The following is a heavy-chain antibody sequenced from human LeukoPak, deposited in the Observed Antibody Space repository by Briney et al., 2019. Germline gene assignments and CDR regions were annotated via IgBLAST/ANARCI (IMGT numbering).Heavy chain of an antibody. J-gene: IGHJ4*02. CDR3: ARDEAPSRWFL. CDR1: GGSISSGVFY. V-gene: IGHV4-31*03. Sequence: PSETLSLTCTVSGGSISSGVFYWSWIRQHPGKGLEWIGFVHNSGSTNYNPSLKSRVTISVDTSRNQFSLKLTSVTAADTAVYYCARDEAPSRWFLWGQGTLVTVSS. CDR2: VHNSGST. D-gene: IGHD4-23*01.